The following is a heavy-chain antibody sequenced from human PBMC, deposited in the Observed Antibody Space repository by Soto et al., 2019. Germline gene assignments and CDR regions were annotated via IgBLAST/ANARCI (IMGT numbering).Heavy chain of an antibody. CDR1: GGSISSYY. J-gene: IGHJ6*02. Sequence: SETLSLTCTVSGGSISSYYWSWIRQPPGKGLEWIGYIYYSGSTNYNPSLKSRVTISVDTSKNQFSLKLSSVTAADTAVYYCARDKGAAAGYYYGMDVWGQGTTVTVSS. CDR2: IYYSGST. D-gene: IGHD6-13*01. V-gene: IGHV4-59*01. CDR3: ARDKGAAAGYYYGMDV.